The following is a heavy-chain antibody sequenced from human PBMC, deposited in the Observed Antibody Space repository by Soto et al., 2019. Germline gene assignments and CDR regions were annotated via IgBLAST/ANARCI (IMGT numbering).Heavy chain of an antibody. CDR2: ISGSGGST. J-gene: IGHJ2*01. V-gene: IGHV3-23*01. Sequence: EVQLLESGGGLVQPGGSLRLSCAASGFTFSSYAMSWVRQAPGKGLEWVSAISGSGGSTYYADSVKGRFTISRDNSKNPLYMQMNSMRGEETAVYYCSKGLTVTTWGKSSWALDLWGRGTLVTVSS. D-gene: IGHD4-17*01. CDR1: GFTFSSYA. CDR3: SKGLTVTTWGKSSWALDL.